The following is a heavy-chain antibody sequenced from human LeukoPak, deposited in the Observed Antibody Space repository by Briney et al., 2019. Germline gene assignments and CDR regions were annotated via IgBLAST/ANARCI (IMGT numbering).Heavy chain of an antibody. Sequence: SETLSLTCTVSGGSISSGGYYWSWIRQPPGKGLEWIGYIYYSGSTNYNPSLKSRVTISVDTSKNQFSLKLSSVTAADTAVYYCARVYSSSSHTDYWGQGTLVTVSS. CDR2: IYYSGST. V-gene: IGHV4-61*08. CDR3: ARVYSSSSHTDY. J-gene: IGHJ4*02. D-gene: IGHD6-13*01. CDR1: GGSISSGGYY.